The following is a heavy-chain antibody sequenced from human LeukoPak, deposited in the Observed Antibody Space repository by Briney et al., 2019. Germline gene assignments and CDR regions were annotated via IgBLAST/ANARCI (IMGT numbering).Heavy chain of an antibody. CDR3: ARSPEGRYFDWSEYYFDY. J-gene: IGHJ4*02. CDR2: IYYSGST. Sequence: PSQTLSLTCTVSGGSISSGDYYWSWIRQPPGKGLEWIGYIYYSGSTYYNPSLKSRVTISVDTSKNQFSLKLSSVTAADTAVYYCARSPEGRYFDWSEYYFDYWGQGTLVTVSS. CDR1: GGSISSGDYY. V-gene: IGHV4-30-4*08. D-gene: IGHD3-9*01.